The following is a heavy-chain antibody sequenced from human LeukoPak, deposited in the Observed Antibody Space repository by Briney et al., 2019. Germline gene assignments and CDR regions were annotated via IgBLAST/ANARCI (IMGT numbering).Heavy chain of an antibody. J-gene: IGHJ4*02. D-gene: IGHD3-3*01. CDR2: ITYNGSNK. Sequence: GGSLRLSCAASGFTFSSYGMHWVRQAPGKGLEWVAVITYNGSNKYYADSVKGRFTISRDNSKNTLYLQMNSLRAEDTAVYYCAKVAPANYDFWSGYSLEDYWGQGTLLTVSS. CDR3: AKVAPANYDFWSGYSLEDY. CDR1: GFTFSSYG. V-gene: IGHV3-30*18.